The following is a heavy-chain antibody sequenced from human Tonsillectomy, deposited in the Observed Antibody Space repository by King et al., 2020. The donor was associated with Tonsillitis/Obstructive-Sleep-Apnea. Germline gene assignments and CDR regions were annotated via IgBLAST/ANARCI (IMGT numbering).Heavy chain of an antibody. CDR2: LNQDGGVK. J-gene: IGHJ4*02. CDR3: ARLRDSGTTYDY. D-gene: IGHD1-14*01. CDR1: GFTFSTYW. Sequence: VQLVESGGDLVQPGGSLRLSCAASGFTFSTYWMSWVRQAPGKGLEWVATLNQDGGVKHYVDSLKGRSTTSRDNAKNSLYLQMNSLRVEDTAVYYCARLRDSGTTYDYWGQGTLVTVSS. V-gene: IGHV3-7*01.